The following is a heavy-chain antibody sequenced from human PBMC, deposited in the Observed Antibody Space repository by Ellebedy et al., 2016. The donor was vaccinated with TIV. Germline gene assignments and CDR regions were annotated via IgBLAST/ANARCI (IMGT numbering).Heavy chain of an antibody. CDR1: GGSITSYY. D-gene: IGHD7-27*01. J-gene: IGHJ6*02. Sequence: SETLSLTCTVSGGSITSYYWSWIRQPPGKGLEWIGYIYFSGSTNYNPSLKSRVTISLDTSKKQFSLRLTSVTAADTAVYYCAREDWGGYYSYGMDVWGQGTTVTVSS. CDR3: AREDWGGYYSYGMDV. CDR2: IYFSGST. V-gene: IGHV4-59*01.